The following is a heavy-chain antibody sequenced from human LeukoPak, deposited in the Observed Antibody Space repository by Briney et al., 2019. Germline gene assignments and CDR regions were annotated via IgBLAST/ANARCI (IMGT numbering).Heavy chain of an antibody. J-gene: IGHJ5*02. CDR1: GVSISSYY. Sequence: SETLSLTCTVSGVSISSYYWSWTRQPPGKGLEWIGRIYTSGSTNYNPSLRSRVTMSVDTPDNQFSLKLSSVTAADTAVYYCARDWGGKLNWFDPWGQGILVTVSS. D-gene: IGHD2-21*01. CDR2: IYTSGST. CDR3: ARDWGGKLNWFDP. V-gene: IGHV4-4*07.